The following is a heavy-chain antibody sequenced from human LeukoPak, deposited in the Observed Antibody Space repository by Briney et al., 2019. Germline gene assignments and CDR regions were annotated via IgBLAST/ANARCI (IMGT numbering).Heavy chain of an antibody. V-gene: IGHV3-20*04. CDR2: INWNGGST. J-gene: IGHJ4*02. D-gene: IGHD3-22*01. CDR1: AFTFSGYV. Sequence: GGSLRLSCAASAFTFSGYVMSWLRQAPGKGLEWVSGINWNGGSTGYADSVKGRFTISRDNAKNSLYLQMNSLRAEDTALYYCARDLPQIEYWGQGTLVTVSS. CDR3: ARDLPQIEY.